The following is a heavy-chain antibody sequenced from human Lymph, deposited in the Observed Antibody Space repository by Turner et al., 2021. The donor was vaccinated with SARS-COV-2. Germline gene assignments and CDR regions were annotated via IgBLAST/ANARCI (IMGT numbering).Heavy chain of an antibody. J-gene: IGHJ1*01. CDR2: FFYSGST. Sequence: QLQLQESGPGLVKPSATLSLPCTVSGGSISSSSYYWGWIRQPPGKGLEWIGNFFYSGSTYYNPSLKSRVTISEDTSKNQFSLKLTSVTAADTAVYYCGVGPTRWYFQHWGQGTLVTVSS. CDR3: GVGPTRWYFQH. V-gene: IGHV4-39*01. CDR1: GGSISSSSYY. D-gene: IGHD1-26*01.